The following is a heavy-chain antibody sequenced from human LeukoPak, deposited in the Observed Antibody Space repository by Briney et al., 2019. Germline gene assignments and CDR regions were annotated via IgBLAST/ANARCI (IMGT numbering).Heavy chain of an antibody. Sequence: SETLSLTCTVSGYSISSGYYWGWIRQPPGKGLQWIGSIYHSGSTYYNPSLKSRVTISVDTSKNQFSLKLSSVTAADTAVYYCARDFVVGGYFDYWGQGTLVTVSS. D-gene: IGHD2-15*01. CDR2: IYHSGST. CDR3: ARDFVVGGYFDY. V-gene: IGHV4-38-2*02. J-gene: IGHJ4*02. CDR1: GYSISSGYY.